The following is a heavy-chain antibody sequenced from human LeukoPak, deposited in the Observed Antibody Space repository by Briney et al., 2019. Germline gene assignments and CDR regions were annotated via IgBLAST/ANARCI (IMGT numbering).Heavy chain of an antibody. V-gene: IGHV3-74*01. Sequence: GGSLRLSCTASGFTFRTYWMHWVRQAPGKGLVWVSRINSDGSTRYADSVKGRFTISRDNSKNTLYLQMNSLRAEDTAVYYCAREDYGGNYDYWGQGTLVTVSS. CDR3: AREDYGGNYDY. CDR2: INSDGST. J-gene: IGHJ4*02. CDR1: GFTFRTYW. D-gene: IGHD4-23*01.